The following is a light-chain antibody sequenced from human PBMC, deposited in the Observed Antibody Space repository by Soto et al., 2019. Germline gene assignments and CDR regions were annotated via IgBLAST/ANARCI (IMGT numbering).Light chain of an antibody. CDR2: DNN. V-gene: IGLV1-51*01. CDR1: SSNIGNNY. J-gene: IGLJ1*01. Sequence: QSVLTQPPSVSAEPGQKVTISFSGSSSNIGNNYVSWYQQLPGTAPKLLIYDNNKRPSGIPDRFSGSKSGTSATLGITGLQTGDEADYYCGTWDSSLRGVFGTGTKVTVL. CDR3: GTWDSSLRGV.